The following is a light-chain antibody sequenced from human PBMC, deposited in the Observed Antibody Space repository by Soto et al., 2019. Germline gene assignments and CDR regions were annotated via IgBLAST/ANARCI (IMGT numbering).Light chain of an antibody. V-gene: IGKV3-15*01. CDR1: QSVSSTY. CDR3: QQSNNWPQT. J-gene: IGKJ1*01. Sequence: ETVLMQSPGTLSLSPGERATLSCRASQSVSSTYLAWYQQKPGQAPRLLIYGASTRATGIPARFSGSGSGTEFTLTIRSLQSEDFAVYNCQQSNNWPQTFGQGTKV. CDR2: GAS.